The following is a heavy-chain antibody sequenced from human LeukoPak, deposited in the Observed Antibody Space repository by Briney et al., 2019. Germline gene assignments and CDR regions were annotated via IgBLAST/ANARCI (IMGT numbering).Heavy chain of an antibody. CDR2: ISAYNGNT. CDR1: GYTFTSYG. CDR3: ARGRVAGSYYPDAFDI. D-gene: IGHD3-10*01. J-gene: IGHJ3*02. Sequence: GASVKVSCKASGYTFTSYGISWVRQAPGQGLEWMGWISAYNGNTNYAQKLQGRVTMTTDTSTSTAYMELRSLRSDDTAVYYCARGRVAGSYYPDAFDIWGQGTMVTVSS. V-gene: IGHV1-18*01.